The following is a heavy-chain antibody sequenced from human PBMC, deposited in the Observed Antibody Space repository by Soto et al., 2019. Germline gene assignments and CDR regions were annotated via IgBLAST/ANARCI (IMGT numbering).Heavy chain of an antibody. D-gene: IGHD3-10*01. CDR2: VYYSGST. CDR1: GGSISSYY. J-gene: IGHJ4*02. V-gene: IGHV4-59*01. CDR3: ARETLWRGIDS. Sequence: PSETLSLTCTVSGGSISSYYWSWIRQPPGKGLEWIGYVYYSGSTNYNPSLKSRVTISVDTSKDQFSLELTSVTAADTAVYYCARETLWRGIDSWGQGTLVTVSS.